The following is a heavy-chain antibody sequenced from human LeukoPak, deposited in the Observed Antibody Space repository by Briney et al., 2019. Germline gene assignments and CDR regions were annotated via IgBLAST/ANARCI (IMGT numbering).Heavy chain of an antibody. Sequence: GESLKISCKGSGYSFTSHWIAWVRQMPGKGLEWMGTIYPSDSDTRYSPSFQGQVTISADESISTAFLQWSSLKASDTAMYYCARFSTGYYSHFDSWGQGTLVTVSS. J-gene: IGHJ4*02. CDR2: IYPSDSDT. D-gene: IGHD3/OR15-3a*01. CDR3: ARFSTGYYSHFDS. V-gene: IGHV5-51*01. CDR1: GYSFTSHW.